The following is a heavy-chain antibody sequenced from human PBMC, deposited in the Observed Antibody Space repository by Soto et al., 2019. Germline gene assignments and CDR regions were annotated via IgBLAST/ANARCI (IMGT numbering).Heavy chain of an antibody. J-gene: IGHJ4*02. D-gene: IGHD3-22*01. CDR1: GFTVSSNY. V-gene: IGHV3-53*01. Sequence: SGGSLRLSCAASGFTVSSNYMSWVRQAPGKGLEWVSVIYSGGSTYYADSVKGRFTTSRDNSKNTLYLQMNSLRAEDTAVYYCARVGSYYDSSGYTFPENWGQGTLVTVSS. CDR3: ARVGSYYDSSGYTFPEN. CDR2: IYSGGST.